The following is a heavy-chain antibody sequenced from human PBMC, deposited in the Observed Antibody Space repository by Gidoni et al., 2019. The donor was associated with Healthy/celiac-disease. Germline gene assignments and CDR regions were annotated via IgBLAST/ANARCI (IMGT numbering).Heavy chain of an antibody. V-gene: IGHV1-45*02. D-gene: IGHD3-22*01. CDR1: GYTFTYRY. J-gene: IGHJ6*02. CDR2: ITPFNGNT. CDR3: ASGYYDSSGYSPNYYGMDV. Sequence: QMQLVQSGAEVKKTGSSVKVSYKASGYTFTYRYLHWVRQAPGQALEWMGWITPFNGNTNYAQKFQDRVTITRDRSMSTAYMELSSLRSEDTAMYYCASGYYDSSGYSPNYYGMDVWGQGTTVTVSS.